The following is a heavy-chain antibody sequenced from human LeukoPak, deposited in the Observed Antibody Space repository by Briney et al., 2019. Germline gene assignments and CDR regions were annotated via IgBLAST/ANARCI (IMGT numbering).Heavy chain of an antibody. D-gene: IGHD2-2*01. CDR1: GYTFTRYA. J-gene: IGHJ5*02. CDR3: TKGLSTGWLDP. Sequence: GASVKVSCKASGYTFTRYAMHWVRQAPGQGLEWMGWINANSGATNYAQNFQGRVTMTRDTSISAAYMDLSRLRSDDTAVYYCTKGLSTGWLDPWGQGTLVTVSS. V-gene: IGHV1-2*02. CDR2: INANSGAT.